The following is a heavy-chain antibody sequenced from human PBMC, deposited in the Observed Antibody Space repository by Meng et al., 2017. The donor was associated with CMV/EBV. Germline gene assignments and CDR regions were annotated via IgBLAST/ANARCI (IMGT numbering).Heavy chain of an antibody. CDR2: IIPILGIA. D-gene: IGHD3-3*01. J-gene: IGHJ4*02. CDR1: GGTFSSYA. CDR3: ARGDSFWSGYY. Sequence: SVKVSCKASGGTFSSYAISWVRQAPGQGLEWMGGIIPILGIANYAQKFQGRVTITADKSTSSAYMELSSLRSEDTAVYYCARGDSFWSGYYWGQGTLVTVSS. V-gene: IGHV1-69*10.